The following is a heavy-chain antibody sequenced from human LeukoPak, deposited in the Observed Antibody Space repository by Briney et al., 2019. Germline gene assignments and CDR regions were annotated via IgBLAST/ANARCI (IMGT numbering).Heavy chain of an antibody. D-gene: IGHD6-13*01. V-gene: IGHV1-18*01. CDR3: ARVQKAGSEYGMDV. CDR2: ISAYNGNT. CDR1: GYTFTSYG. Sequence: ASVKVSCKASGYTFTSYGISWVRQAPGQGLEWMGWISAYNGNTNYAQNLQGRVTMTTDTSTSTAYMELRSLRSDDTAVYYCARVQKAGSEYGMDVWGQGTTVTVSS. J-gene: IGHJ6*02.